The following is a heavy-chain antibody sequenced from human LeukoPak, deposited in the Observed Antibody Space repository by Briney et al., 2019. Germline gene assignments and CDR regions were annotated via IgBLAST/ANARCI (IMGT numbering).Heavy chain of an antibody. Sequence: SETLSLTCTVSGDSISSYYWSWIRQPPGKELEWIGCIFSSGSTNYKPTLKSRVSISVDTSKKQFSLELSSVTAADTAVYYCARGVSGFSRILDYWGQGTLVTVSS. CDR1: GDSISSYY. CDR3: ARGVSGFSRILDY. CDR2: IFSSGST. V-gene: IGHV4-59*01. D-gene: IGHD2-15*01. J-gene: IGHJ4*02.